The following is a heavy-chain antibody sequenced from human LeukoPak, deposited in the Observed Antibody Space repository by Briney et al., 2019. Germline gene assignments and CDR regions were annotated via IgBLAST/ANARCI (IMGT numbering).Heavy chain of an antibody. Sequence: PSETLSLTCAVYGGSFSGYYWSWIRQPPGKGLEWIGEINHSGSTNYNPSLKSRVTISVDTSKNQFSLKLSSVTAADTAVYYCARGLGGGNWNDALCWFDPWGQGTLVTVSS. CDR3: ARGLGGGNWNDALCWFDP. CDR1: GGSFSGYY. CDR2: INHSGST. J-gene: IGHJ5*02. V-gene: IGHV4-34*01. D-gene: IGHD1-20*01.